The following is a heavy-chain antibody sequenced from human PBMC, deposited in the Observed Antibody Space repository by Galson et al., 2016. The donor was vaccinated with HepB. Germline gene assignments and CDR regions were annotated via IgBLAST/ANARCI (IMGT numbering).Heavy chain of an antibody. Sequence: SLRLSCAASGFTFDDYAMHWVRQAPGKGLEWVSGISWNSGSIGYADSVKGRFTVSRDNANNSLYLQMNSLRGDDTAVYFCARGLEYADYWGQGSLVTVSS. D-gene: IGHD1-1*01. V-gene: IGHV3-9*01. J-gene: IGHJ4*02. CDR3: ARGLEYADY. CDR1: GFTFDDYA. CDR2: ISWNSGSI.